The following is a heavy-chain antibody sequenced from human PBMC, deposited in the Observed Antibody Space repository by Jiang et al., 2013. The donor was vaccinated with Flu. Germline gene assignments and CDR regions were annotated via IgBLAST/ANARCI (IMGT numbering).Heavy chain of an antibody. D-gene: IGHD6-13*01. V-gene: IGHV4-31*02. Sequence: LEWIGYIYYSGSTYYNPSLKSRVTISVDTSKNQFSLKLSSVTAADTAVYYCARVSFTGAAGNNLIDYWGQGTLVTVSS. J-gene: IGHJ4*02. CDR2: IYYSGST. CDR3: ARVSFTGAAGNNLIDY.